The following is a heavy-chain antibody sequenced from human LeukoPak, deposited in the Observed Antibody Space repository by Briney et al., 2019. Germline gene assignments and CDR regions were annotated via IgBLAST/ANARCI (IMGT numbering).Heavy chain of an antibody. Sequence: PSETLSLTCTVSGGSISSGGYYWSWIRQPPGKGLEWIGYIYHSGSTYYNPSLKSRVTISVDRSKNQFSLKLSSVTAADTAVYYCARGARYSGSYHGHFDYWGQGTLVTVSS. V-gene: IGHV4-30-2*01. CDR2: IYHSGST. J-gene: IGHJ4*02. CDR1: GGSISSGGYY. CDR3: ARGARYSGSYHGHFDY. D-gene: IGHD1-26*01.